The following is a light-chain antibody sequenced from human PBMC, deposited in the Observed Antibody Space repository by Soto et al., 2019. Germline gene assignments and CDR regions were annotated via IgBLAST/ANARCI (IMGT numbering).Light chain of an antibody. CDR2: DVS. J-gene: IGLJ2*01. V-gene: IGLV2-14*03. Sequence: QSALTQPASVSGSPGQSLAISCTGTNSDVGYYNYVSWYQQHPGQAPKLLIYDVSSRPSGVSSRFSGSKSGNTASLTISGLQAEDEADYYCSSSASSTPLVFGGGTKLTVL. CDR3: SSSASSTPLV. CDR1: NSDVGYYNY.